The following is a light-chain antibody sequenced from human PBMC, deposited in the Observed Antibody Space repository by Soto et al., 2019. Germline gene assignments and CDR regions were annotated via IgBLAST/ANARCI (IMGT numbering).Light chain of an antibody. CDR2: SHN. J-gene: IGLJ1*01. Sequence: QSVLTQPPSASGTPGQRVTISCSGSSSNIGSNTVNWYQQLPGTAPKLLIYSHNQRPSGVPDRFSGSKSVTSASPAISRLQAAAEDDYSCSGCDDTLNGYVFGTGTKVTVL. CDR1: SSNIGSNT. CDR3: SGCDDTLNGYV. V-gene: IGLV1-44*01.